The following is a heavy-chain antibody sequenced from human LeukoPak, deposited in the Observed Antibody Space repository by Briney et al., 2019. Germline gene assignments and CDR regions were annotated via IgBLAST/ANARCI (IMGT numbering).Heavy chain of an antibody. J-gene: IGHJ6*02. D-gene: IGHD3-10*01. CDR2: IYYSGST. Sequence: SETLSLTCTVSGGSISSGDYYWSWIRQPPGKGLEWIGCIYYSGSTYYNPSLKSRVTISVDTSKNQFSLKLSSVTAADTAVYYCARADYYGSGSYLPYYYYGMDVWGQGTTVTVSS. CDR1: GGSISSGDYY. V-gene: IGHV4-30-4*01. CDR3: ARADYYGSGSYLPYYYYGMDV.